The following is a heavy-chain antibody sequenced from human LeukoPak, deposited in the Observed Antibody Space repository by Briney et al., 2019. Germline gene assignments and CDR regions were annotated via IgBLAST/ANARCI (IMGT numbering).Heavy chain of an antibody. CDR2: MNPNSGNT. J-gene: IGHJ4*02. D-gene: IGHD3-10*01. CDR3: ARGGVRGQEENFDY. V-gene: IGHV1-8*01. Sequence: ASAKVSCKASAYTFTSYDTNCVRQATGQGLEWMGWMNPNSGNTGYAQKFQGRVTMTRNTSISTAYMELSSLRSEDTAVYYCARGGVRGQEENFDYWGQGTLVTVSS. CDR1: AYTFTSYD.